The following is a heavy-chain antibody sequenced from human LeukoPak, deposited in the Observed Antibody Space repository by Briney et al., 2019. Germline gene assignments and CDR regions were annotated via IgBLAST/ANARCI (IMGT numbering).Heavy chain of an antibody. V-gene: IGHV3-20*04. D-gene: IGHD4-17*01. CDR2: INWNGGST. Sequence: GGSLRLSCAASGFTFDDYGMSWVRQAPGKGLEWVSGINWNGGSTGYADSVKGRFTISRGNAKNSLYLQMNSLRAEDTAVYYCARDKRDYGDYRAFDIWGQGTMVTVSS. CDR1: GFTFDDYG. CDR3: ARDKRDYGDYRAFDI. J-gene: IGHJ3*02.